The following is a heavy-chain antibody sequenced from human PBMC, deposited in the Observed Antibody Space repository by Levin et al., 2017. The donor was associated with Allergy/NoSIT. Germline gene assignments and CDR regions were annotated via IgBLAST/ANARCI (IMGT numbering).Heavy chain of an antibody. D-gene: IGHD6-6*01. CDR1: GFTFSSYG. CDR2: ISYDGSNK. V-gene: IGHV3-30*18. CDR3: AKGISSSSDEGS. J-gene: IGHJ4*02. Sequence: GGSLRLSCAASGFTFSSYGMHWVRQAPGKGLEWVAVISYDGSNKYYADSVKGRFTISRDNSKNTLYLQMNSLRAEDTAVYYCAKGISSSSDEGSWGQGTLVTVSS.